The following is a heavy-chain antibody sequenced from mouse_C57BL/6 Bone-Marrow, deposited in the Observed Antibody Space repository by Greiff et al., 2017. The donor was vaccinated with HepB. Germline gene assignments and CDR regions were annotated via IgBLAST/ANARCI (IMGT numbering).Heavy chain of an antibody. Sequence: VQLQESGPGLVAPSQSLSITCTVSGFSLTSYGVDWVRQPPGKGLEWLGVIWGGGSTNDNSDLMSRLSISKDNSKSQGFVKTNGLQTDDTAMYYCAKHQGGLGAYWGQGTLVTVSA. D-gene: IGHD3-1*01. CDR2: IWGGGST. V-gene: IGHV2-9*01. CDR3: AKHQGGLGAY. CDR1: GFSLTSYG. J-gene: IGHJ3*01.